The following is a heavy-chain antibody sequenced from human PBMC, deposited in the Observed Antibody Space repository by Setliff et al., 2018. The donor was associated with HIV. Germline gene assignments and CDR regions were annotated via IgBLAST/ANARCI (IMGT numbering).Heavy chain of an antibody. CDR1: GYSISSGYY. D-gene: IGHD3-16*01. CDR3: ARVSYDHASYYMDV. J-gene: IGHJ6*03. CDR2: IYQSGST. V-gene: IGHV4-38-2*01. Sequence: NPSETLSLTCAVSGYSISSGYYWGWIRQPPGKGLEWIGTIYQSGSTYYNPSLKSRATISLDTSKNQFSLKLSSVTAADTAVYYCARVSYDHASYYMDVWGKGTTGTAP.